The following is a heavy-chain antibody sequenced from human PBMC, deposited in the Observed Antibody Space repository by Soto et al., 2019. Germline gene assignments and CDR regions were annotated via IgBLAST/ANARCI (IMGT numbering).Heavy chain of an antibody. CDR3: VSDSHGDY. J-gene: IGHJ4*02. CDR2: IDHDVPT. Sequence: EVQLVESGGGLVQPGGSLRLSCAGSGFTFSNYWMHWVRQAPGKGLEWFSGIDHDVPTDYADSVRGRFTISRDNAENTLYLQINSPTPEDTAVYYCVSDSHGDYWCQGTLVTVSS. V-gene: IGHV3-74*01. CDR1: GFTFSNYW.